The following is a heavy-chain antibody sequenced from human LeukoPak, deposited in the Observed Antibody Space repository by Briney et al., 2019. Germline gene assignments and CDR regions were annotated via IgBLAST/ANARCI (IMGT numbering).Heavy chain of an antibody. V-gene: IGHV3-23*01. CDR3: AKDQGYCSGGSCYSGTYNWFDP. J-gene: IGHJ5*02. CDR2: ISGSGGST. Sequence: PGGSLRLSCAASGFTLSSYAMSWVRQAPGKGLEWVSAISGSGGSTYYADSVKGRFTISRDNSTNTLYLQMNSLRAEDTAVYYCAKDQGYCSGGSCYSGTYNWFDPWGQGTLVTVSS. CDR1: GFTLSSYA. D-gene: IGHD2-15*01.